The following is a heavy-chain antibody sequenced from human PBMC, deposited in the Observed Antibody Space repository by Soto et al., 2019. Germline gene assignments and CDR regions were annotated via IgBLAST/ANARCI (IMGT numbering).Heavy chain of an antibody. CDR3: ARGIAALRYWFDP. D-gene: IGHD6-6*01. CDR1: VGSISSYY. V-gene: IGHV4-59*01. J-gene: IGHJ5*02. CDR2: IYYSGST. Sequence: KPSETLSLTCTVPVGSISSYYWSWIRQPPGKGLEWIGYIYYSGSTNYNPSLKSRVTISVDTSKNQFSLKLSSVTAADTAVYYCARGIAALRYWFDPWGQGTLVTVSS.